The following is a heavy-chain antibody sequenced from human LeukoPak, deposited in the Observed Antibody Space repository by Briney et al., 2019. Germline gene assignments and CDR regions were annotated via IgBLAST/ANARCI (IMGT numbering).Heavy chain of an antibody. Sequence: LQTLSLTCTVSGYSISGGYYWSWIRQPAGKGLEWIGRIYTSGSTNYNPSLKSRVTMSVDTSKNQFSLKLSSVTAADTAVYYCARPHRGGGTPTGTYFDLWGRGTLVTVSS. CDR1: GYSISGGYY. D-gene: IGHD3-10*01. CDR3: ARPHRGGGTPTGTYFDL. V-gene: IGHV4-4*07. J-gene: IGHJ2*01. CDR2: IYTSGST.